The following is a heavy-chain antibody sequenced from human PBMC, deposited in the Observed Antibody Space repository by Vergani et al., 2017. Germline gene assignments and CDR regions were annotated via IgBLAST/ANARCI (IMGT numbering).Heavy chain of an antibody. CDR2: ISAYNGNT. CDR1: GYTFTSYG. CDR3: ARLSGGVTTNYYYYYMDV. V-gene: IGHV1-18*04. Sequence: QVQLVQSGAEVKKPGSSVKVSCKASGYTFTSYGISWVRQAPGQGLEWMGWISAYNGNTNYAQKLQGRVTMTTDTSTSTAYMELRSLRSDDTAVYYCARLSGGVTTNYYYYYMDVWGKGTTVTVSS. J-gene: IGHJ6*03. D-gene: IGHD4-17*01.